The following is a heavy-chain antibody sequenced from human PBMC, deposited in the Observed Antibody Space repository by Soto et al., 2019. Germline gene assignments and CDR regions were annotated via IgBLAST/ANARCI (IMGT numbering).Heavy chain of an antibody. CDR3: ARVRDWFDP. Sequence: SLTCAVYGGSFSGYYWSWIRQPPGKGLDWIGEIDHSGYTNYNPSLKSRVPISVDASKNQFSLRLTSVTAADTAVYYCARVRDWFDPRGQGILGNV. V-gene: IGHV4-34*01. CDR1: GGSFSGYY. J-gene: IGHJ5*02. D-gene: IGHD3-3*01. CDR2: IDHSGYT.